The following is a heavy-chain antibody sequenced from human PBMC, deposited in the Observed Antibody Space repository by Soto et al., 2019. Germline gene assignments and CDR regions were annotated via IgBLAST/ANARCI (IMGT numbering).Heavy chain of an antibody. D-gene: IGHD3-16*01. J-gene: IGHJ4*02. Sequence: EVQLLESGGGLVQPGGSLRLSCAASGFTFSSYSMSWVRQASGKGLEWVSVIGGSGQKTHYAASVKGRFTISRDNSKNTLNLQMNSLRAEDTAVYYCARENVVWGGPGYDYWGQGILVTVSS. V-gene: IGHV3-23*01. CDR3: ARENVVWGGPGYDY. CDR1: GFTFSSYS. CDR2: IGGSGQKT.